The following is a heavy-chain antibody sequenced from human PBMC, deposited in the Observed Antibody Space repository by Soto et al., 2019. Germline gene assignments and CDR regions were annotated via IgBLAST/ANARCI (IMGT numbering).Heavy chain of an antibody. CDR3: ARAGYSYGFGYYYDY. CDR1: GGSISRYY. V-gene: IGHV4-59*01. Sequence: QVQLHESGPGLVKPSETLSLTCTVSGGSISRYYWSWIRKPPGKGLEWIGYIYYDGTTNYSPSLKGRVTISVDTSNNQFSLRLSSVTAADTAFYYCARAGYSYGFGYYYDYWRQGTLVTVSS. J-gene: IGHJ4*02. CDR2: IYYDGTT. D-gene: IGHD5-18*01.